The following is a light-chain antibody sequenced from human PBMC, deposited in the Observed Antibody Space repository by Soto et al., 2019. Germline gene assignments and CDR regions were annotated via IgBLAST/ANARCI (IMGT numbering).Light chain of an antibody. CDR3: QQSYSTFPWT. CDR1: QTISSW. V-gene: IGKV1-5*03. Sequence: DIQMAQSPSTLSGSVGVRVNITCRASQTISSWLAWYQQKPGKAPKLLIYKASTLKSGVPSRFSGSRSGTEFTLTISSLQPDDFATYYCQQSYSTFPWTFGQGTKVDIK. CDR2: KAS. J-gene: IGKJ1*01.